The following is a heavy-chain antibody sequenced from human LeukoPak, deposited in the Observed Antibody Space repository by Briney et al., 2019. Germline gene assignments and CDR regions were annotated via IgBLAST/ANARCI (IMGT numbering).Heavy chain of an antibody. D-gene: IGHD3-10*01. Sequence: ASVKVSCKASGYTFIDYYMYWVRQAPGQGLEWMGIISPSGGSTTYAQKFQGRVTMTRDMSTRIVYMELSSLRSDDTAVYYCARRVRGVIGFDPWGQGTLVTVSS. CDR3: ARRVRGVIGFDP. CDR1: GYTFIDYY. V-gene: IGHV1-46*01. CDR2: ISPSGGST. J-gene: IGHJ5*02.